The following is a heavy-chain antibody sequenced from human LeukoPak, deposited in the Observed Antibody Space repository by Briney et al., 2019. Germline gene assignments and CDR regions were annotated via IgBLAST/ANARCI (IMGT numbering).Heavy chain of an antibody. CDR1: GGSISSYY. J-gene: IGHJ4*02. Sequence: ASETLSLTCTVSGGSISSYYWSWVRQAPGKGLEWVSVIYSGGSTYYADSVKGRFTISRDNSKNTLYLQMNSLRAEDTAVYYCARGPDSSGYNYWGQGTLVTVSS. CDR2: IYSGGST. D-gene: IGHD3-22*01. V-gene: IGHV3-53*01. CDR3: ARGPDSSGYNY.